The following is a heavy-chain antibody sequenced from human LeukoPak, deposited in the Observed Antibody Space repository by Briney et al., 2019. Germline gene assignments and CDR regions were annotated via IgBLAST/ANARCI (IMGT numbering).Heavy chain of an antibody. V-gene: IGHV4-59*01. D-gene: IGHD3-3*01. CDR1: TGSISSYY. CDR3: ARERFWSGSRWYWFDP. J-gene: IGHJ5*02. CDR2: IHYSGST. Sequence: SETLSLTCTVSTGSISSYYWSWIRQPPGKGLEWIGYIHYSGSTNYNPSLKSRVTISVDTSKNQFSLKLSSVTAADTAVYYCARERFWSGSRWYWFDPWGQGTLVTVSS.